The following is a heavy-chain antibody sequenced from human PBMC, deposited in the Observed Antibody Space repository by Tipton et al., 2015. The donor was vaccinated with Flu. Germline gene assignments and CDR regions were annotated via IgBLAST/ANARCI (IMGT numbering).Heavy chain of an antibody. V-gene: IGHV4-38-2*02. CDR2: VYHGGTN. Sequence: TLSLTCTVSGYSISSRYYWGWIRQPPGKGLEWIGCVYHGGTNYYNPSLKSRVAISLDTFNNQFSLKLTSVTAADTAVYFCATTTYYYGSGSHDFWGQGTLVTVSS. J-gene: IGHJ4*02. D-gene: IGHD3-10*01. CDR1: GYSISSRYY. CDR3: ATTTYYYGSGSHDF.